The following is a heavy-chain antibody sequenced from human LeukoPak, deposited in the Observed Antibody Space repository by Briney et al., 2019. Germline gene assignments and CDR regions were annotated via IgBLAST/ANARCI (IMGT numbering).Heavy chain of an antibody. Sequence: GGSLRLSCAASGFIVSSNHMNWVRQTPGKGLEWVSIIYINAGTTHYADSVKGRFIISRDNAENTVYLQMNNLRADDSAVYYCARDGSNFYFDYLGQGALVTGPS. CDR2: IYINAGTT. D-gene: IGHD5-24*01. CDR3: ARDGSNFYFDY. V-gene: IGHV3-66*01. CDR1: GFIVSSNH. J-gene: IGHJ4*02.